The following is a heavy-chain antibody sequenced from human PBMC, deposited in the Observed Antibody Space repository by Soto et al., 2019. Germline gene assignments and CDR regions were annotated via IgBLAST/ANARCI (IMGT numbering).Heavy chain of an antibody. J-gene: IGHJ6*03. CDR3: ARDGGRNRVSFSIYMDV. CDR2: IWYDGSNK. Sequence: QVQLVESGGGVVQPGRSLRLSCAASGFTFSSYGMHWVRQAPGKGLEWVAVIWYDGSNKYYADSVKGRFTISRDNSKNTLYLQMNSLRAEDTAVYYCARDGGRNRVSFSIYMDVWGKGTTVTVSS. V-gene: IGHV3-33*01. D-gene: IGHD3-16*01. CDR1: GFTFSSYG.